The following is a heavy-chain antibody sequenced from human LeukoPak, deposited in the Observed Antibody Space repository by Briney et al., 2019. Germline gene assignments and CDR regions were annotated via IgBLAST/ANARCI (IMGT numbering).Heavy chain of an antibody. CDR1: GFTFSSYS. Sequence: KSGGSLRLSCAASGFTFSSYSMNWVRQAPGKGLEWVSSISSSSSYIYYADSVKGRFTISRDNAKNSLYLQMNSLRAEDTAVYYCARVVGDCSSTSCYPDYWGQGTLVTVSS. CDR3: ARVVGDCSSTSCYPDY. D-gene: IGHD2-2*01. CDR2: ISSSSSYI. J-gene: IGHJ4*02. V-gene: IGHV3-21*01.